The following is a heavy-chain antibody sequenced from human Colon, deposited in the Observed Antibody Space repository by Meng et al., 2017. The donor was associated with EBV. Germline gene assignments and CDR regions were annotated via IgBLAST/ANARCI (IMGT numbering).Heavy chain of an antibody. CDR1: GDSVATGRYY. V-gene: IGHV4-61*01. CDR2: IYYIGGT. J-gene: IGHJ5*02. Sequence: QVQLQESGPGLVKPSDTLSLTFTFSGDSVATGRYYWSWIRQPPGKGLEWIAYIYYIGGTNYNPSLKSRLTISLDTSKNQFSLSLRSVTAADTAVYYCARVSGRSFDPWGQGTLVTVSS. CDR3: ARVSGRSFDP. D-gene: IGHD3-10*01.